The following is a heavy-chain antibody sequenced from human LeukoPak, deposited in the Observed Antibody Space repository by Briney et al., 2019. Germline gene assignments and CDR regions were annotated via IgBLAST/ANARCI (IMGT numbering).Heavy chain of an antibody. CDR3: ARLSSSWYYYYYYYMDV. CDR2: IYYSGST. V-gene: IGHV4-59*13. Sequence: PSETLSLTCTVSGGSISSYYWSWIRQPPGKGLEWTGYIYYSGSTNYNPSLKSRVTISVDTSKNQFSLKLSSVTAADTAVYYCARLSSSWYYYYYYYMDVWGKGTTVTVSS. J-gene: IGHJ6*03. CDR1: GGSISSYY. D-gene: IGHD6-13*01.